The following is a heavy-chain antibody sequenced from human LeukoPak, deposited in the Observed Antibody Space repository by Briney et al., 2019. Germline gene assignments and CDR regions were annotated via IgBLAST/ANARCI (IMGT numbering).Heavy chain of an antibody. CDR1: GFTFTTYS. CDR3: ARGHTAVTRHFDF. Sequence: TPGGSLRLSCEASGFTFTTYSMTWVHQAPGKGLEWVSIISSGSSAIFSADALKGRFTISRDDAKNLLYLDMNSLRAEDTAVYYCARGHTAVTRHFDFWGQGTLVTVS. D-gene: IGHD4-17*01. V-gene: IGHV3-21*01. J-gene: IGHJ4*02. CDR2: ISSGSSAI.